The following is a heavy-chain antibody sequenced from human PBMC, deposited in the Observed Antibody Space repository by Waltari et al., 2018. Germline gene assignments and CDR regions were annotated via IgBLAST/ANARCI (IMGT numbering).Heavy chain of an antibody. CDR2: IYTSGST. D-gene: IGHD6-19*01. CDR1: GGSIRSYY. J-gene: IGHJ4*02. CDR3: AREVDREYSSGWVFDY. V-gene: IGHV4-4*07. Sequence: QVQLQESGPGLVKPSETLSLTYTVSGGSIRSYYWSWIRQPAGKGLEWIGRIYTSGSTNYNPSLKSRVTMSVDTSKNQFSLKLSSVTAADTAVYYCAREVDREYSSGWVFDYWGQGTLVTVSS.